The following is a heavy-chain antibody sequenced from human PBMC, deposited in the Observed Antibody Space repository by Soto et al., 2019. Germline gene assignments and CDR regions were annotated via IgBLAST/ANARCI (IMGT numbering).Heavy chain of an antibody. CDR2: IDPSDSYT. V-gene: IGHV5-10-1*01. CDR3: ARQGRFREAAEY. J-gene: IGHJ4*02. Sequence: GESLKISCNGSGYSFASYWITWVRQMPRKGLEWMGRIDPSDSYTNYSPSFQGHVTISADKSISTAYLQWSSLKASDTAMYYCARQGRFREAAEYWGQGTLVTVSS. D-gene: IGHD3-10*01. CDR1: GYSFASYW.